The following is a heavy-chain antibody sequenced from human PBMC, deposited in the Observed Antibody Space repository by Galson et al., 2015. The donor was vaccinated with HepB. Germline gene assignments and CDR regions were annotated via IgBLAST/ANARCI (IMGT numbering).Heavy chain of an antibody. CDR1: GGTFSSYT. CDR3: ARGGLATTRPPILDY. Sequence: SVKVSCKASGGTFSSYTISWVRQAPGQGLEWMGRIIPILGIANYAQKFQGRVTITAVKSTSTAYMELSSLRSEDTAVYYCARGGLATTRPPILDYWGQGTLVTVSS. J-gene: IGHJ4*02. V-gene: IGHV1-69*02. CDR2: IIPILGIA. D-gene: IGHD5-24*01.